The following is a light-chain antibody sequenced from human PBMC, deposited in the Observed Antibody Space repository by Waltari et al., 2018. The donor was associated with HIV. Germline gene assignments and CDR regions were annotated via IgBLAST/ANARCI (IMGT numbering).Light chain of an antibody. V-gene: IGKV1-5*03. CDR1: HNVGTW. CDR3: QQYSSFPIT. Sequence: DIQMTQSPSTLSASIGDRVSITCRASHNVGTWLAWYQQKPGKAPSLLISKTSTLESGVPTNFSGSGSGTYFTITISALRPDDFASYFCQQYSSFPITFGQGTKL. J-gene: IGKJ2*01. CDR2: KTS.